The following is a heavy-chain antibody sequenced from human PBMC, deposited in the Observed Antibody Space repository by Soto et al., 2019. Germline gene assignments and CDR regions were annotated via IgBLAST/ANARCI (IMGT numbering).Heavy chain of an antibody. Sequence: GGSLRLSCGASGFSITNAWMTWVRQAPGKGLEWVGRIKSKGAGGATDYPAPVEGRFTISRDDSKNTLYLQMSSLKTEDTAVYYCYYYYMDVWGKGTTVTVSS. V-gene: IGHV3-15*01. J-gene: IGHJ6*03. CDR1: GFSITNAW. CDR2: IKSKGAGGAT. CDR3: YYYYMDV.